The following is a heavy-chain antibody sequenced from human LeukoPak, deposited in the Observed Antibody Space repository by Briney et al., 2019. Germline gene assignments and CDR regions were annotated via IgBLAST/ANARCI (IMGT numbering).Heavy chain of an antibody. CDR2: IYHSGST. V-gene: IGHV4-30-2*01. Sequence: SQTLSLTCTVSGGSISSGGYYWSWIRQPPGKGLEWIGYIYHSGSTYYNPSLKSRVTISVDTSKNQFSLKLSSVTAADTAVYYCARDRRIAAAGKFPYYYYGMDVWGQGTTVTVSS. J-gene: IGHJ6*02. D-gene: IGHD6-13*01. CDR1: GGSISSGGYY. CDR3: ARDRRIAAAGKFPYYYYGMDV.